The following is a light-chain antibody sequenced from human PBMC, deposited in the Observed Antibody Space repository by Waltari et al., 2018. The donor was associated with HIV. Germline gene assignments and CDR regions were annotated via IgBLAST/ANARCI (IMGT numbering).Light chain of an antibody. V-gene: IGKV4-1*01. CDR3: HQYFSAPWT. Sequence: DSLAVSLGERATINCKSSQSLLYSANNKNYLAWSQQRPGQPPKLLIYWASARESGVPDRFSGSGSGTDFTLTISSLQADDVAVYYCHQYFSAPWTFGQGTKVEIK. CDR1: QSLLYSANNKNY. CDR2: WAS. J-gene: IGKJ1*01.